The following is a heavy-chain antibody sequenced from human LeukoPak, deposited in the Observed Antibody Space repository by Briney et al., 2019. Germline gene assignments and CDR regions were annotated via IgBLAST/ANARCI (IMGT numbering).Heavy chain of an antibody. J-gene: IGHJ4*02. CDR1: GFTFSSYG. D-gene: IGHD6-13*01. CDR2: IWCDGSNK. Sequence: PGGSLRLSCAASGFTFSSYGMHWVRQAPGKGLEWVAVIWCDGSNKYYADSVKGRFTISRDNSKNTLYLQMNSLRAEDTAVYYCAGIAAAGSNGGDYWGQGTLVTVSS. V-gene: IGHV3-33*01. CDR3: AGIAAAGSNGGDY.